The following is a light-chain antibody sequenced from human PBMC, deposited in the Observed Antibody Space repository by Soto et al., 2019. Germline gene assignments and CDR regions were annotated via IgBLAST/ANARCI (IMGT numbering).Light chain of an antibody. CDR2: STS. CDR3: QQGYSVPIT. CDR1: PNIGIY. V-gene: IGKV1-39*01. J-gene: IGKJ5*01. Sequence: DLLMTQSPSSLSASVGDRVTITCRASPNIGIYLHWYQQKPRKVPKVLVYSTSILQNGVPSRFSGSGSGTDFTLTISSLQPEDFGTYYCQQGYSVPITFGQGTRLEI.